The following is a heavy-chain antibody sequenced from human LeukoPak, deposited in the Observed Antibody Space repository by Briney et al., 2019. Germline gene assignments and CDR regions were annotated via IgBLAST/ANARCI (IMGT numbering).Heavy chain of an antibody. CDR2: FDPEDGET. D-gene: IGHD1-26*01. CDR3: ATGRLVGATRGLDY. Sequence: ASVKVSCEVSGYTLTELSMHWVRQAPGKGLEWMGGFDPEDGETIYAQKFQGRVTMTEDTSTDTAYMELSSLRSEDTAVYYCATGRLVGATRGLDYWGQGTLVTVSS. V-gene: IGHV1-24*01. CDR1: GYTLTELS. J-gene: IGHJ4*02.